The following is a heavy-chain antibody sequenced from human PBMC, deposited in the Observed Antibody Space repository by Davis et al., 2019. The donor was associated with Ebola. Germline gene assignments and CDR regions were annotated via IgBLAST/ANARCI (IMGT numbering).Heavy chain of an antibody. Sequence: AASVKVSCKASPYSFSRYAMNWVRQAPGQGLEWMGWINTNTGNPTYAQGFTGRFVFSLDTSVSTAYLQISSLKAEDTAVYYCAREPHSSSWQFDYWGQGTLVTVYS. CDR3: AREPHSSSWQFDY. D-gene: IGHD6-13*01. CDR1: PYSFSRYA. CDR2: INTNTGNP. V-gene: IGHV7-4-1*02. J-gene: IGHJ4*02.